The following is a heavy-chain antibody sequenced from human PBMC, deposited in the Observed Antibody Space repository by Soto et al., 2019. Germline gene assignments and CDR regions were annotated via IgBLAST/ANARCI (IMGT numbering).Heavy chain of an antibody. CDR3: ARGPTITGTIHWFDP. V-gene: IGHV4-34*01. D-gene: IGHD1-7*01. Sequence: SETLSLTCAVYGGSFSGYYWNWIRQPPGKGLEWIGDVYHSGSTNYNPSLKNRVTISLDKSKNQFSLRLSSATAADTAMYYCARGPTITGTIHWFDPWGQGILVTVSS. J-gene: IGHJ5*02. CDR1: GGSFSGYY. CDR2: VYHSGST.